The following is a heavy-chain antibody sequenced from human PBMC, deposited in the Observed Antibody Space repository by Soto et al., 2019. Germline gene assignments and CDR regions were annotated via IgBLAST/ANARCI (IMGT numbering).Heavy chain of an antibody. CDR3: ARSRIAVADHYYYYGMDV. CDR1: GGTFSSYA. Sequence: QVQLVQSGAEVKKPGSSVKVSCKASGGTFSSYAISWVRQAPGQGLEWMGGIIPIFGTANYAQKFQGRVTITADESTSTAYMELSSLSSEDTAVYYCARSRIAVADHYYYYGMDVWGQGTTVTVSS. D-gene: IGHD6-19*01. J-gene: IGHJ6*02. V-gene: IGHV1-69*12. CDR2: IIPIFGTA.